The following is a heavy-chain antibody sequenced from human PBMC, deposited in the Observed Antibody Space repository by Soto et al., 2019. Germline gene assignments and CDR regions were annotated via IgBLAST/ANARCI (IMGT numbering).Heavy chain of an antibody. CDR2: ISGPSGTI. J-gene: IGHJ6*02. Sequence: PGWSLRLSCASSVDSGFIFDSYAMNWVRQAPGKGPEWVSGISGPSGTIYYADSVKGRFTTFRDDSKNSVYLQMNSLRVEDTAVYYCAKGVAVYVWGAMDAWGQGTTVTVSS. D-gene: IGHD2-8*01. CDR3: AKGVAVYVWGAMDA. V-gene: IGHV3-23*01. CDR1: VDSGFIFDSYA.